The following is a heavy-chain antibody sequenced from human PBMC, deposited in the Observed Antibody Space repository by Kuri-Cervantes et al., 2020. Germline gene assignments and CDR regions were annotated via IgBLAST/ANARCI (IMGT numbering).Heavy chain of an antibody. CDR2: INHSGST. CDR3: AAIAAAGIYYYYYYMDV. V-gene: IGHV4-34*01. D-gene: IGHD6-13*01. CDR1: GGSFSGYY. J-gene: IGHJ6*03. Sequence: SETLSLTCAVYGGSFSGYYWSWIRQPPGKGLEWIGEINHSGSTNYNPSLKSRVTISVDTSKNQSSLKLSSVTAADTAVYYCAAIAAAGIYYYYYYMDVWGKGTTVTVSS.